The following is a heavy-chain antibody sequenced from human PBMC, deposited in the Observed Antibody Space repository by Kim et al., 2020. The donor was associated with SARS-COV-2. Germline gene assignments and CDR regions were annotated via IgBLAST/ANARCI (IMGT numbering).Heavy chain of an antibody. CDR2: ISYDGSNK. J-gene: IGHJ5*02. CDR3: AREGRDGSYNGWFDP. D-gene: IGHD1-1*01. V-gene: IGHV3-30*04. Sequence: GGSLRLSCAASGFTFSSYAMHWVRQAPGKGLEWVAVISYDGSNKYYADSVKGRFTISRDNSKNTLYLQMNSLRAEDTAVYYCAREGRDGSYNGWFDPWGQGTLVTVSS. CDR1: GFTFSSYA.